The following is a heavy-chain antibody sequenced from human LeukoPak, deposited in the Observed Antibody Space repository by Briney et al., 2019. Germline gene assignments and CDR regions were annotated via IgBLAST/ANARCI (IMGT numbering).Heavy chain of an antibody. CDR1: GGSIGSYY. J-gene: IGHJ5*02. D-gene: IGHD2-21*02. Sequence: SETLSLTCTVSGGSIGSYYWSWIRQPPGKGLEWIGYIYYSGSTNYNPSLKSRVTISVDTSKNQFSLKLSSVTAADTAVYYCARAYCGGDCYSWWFDPWGQGTLVTVSS. CDR2: IYYSGST. V-gene: IGHV4-59*01. CDR3: ARAYCGGDCYSWWFDP.